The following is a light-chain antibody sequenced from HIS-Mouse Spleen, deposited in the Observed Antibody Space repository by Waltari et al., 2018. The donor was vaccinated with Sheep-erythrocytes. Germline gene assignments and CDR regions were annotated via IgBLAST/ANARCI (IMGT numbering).Light chain of an antibody. V-gene: IGLV3-1*01. CDR3: CSYAGSYNHV. Sequence: SYELTQPPSVSVSSGQTASITCSGDKLGDKYSCWYQQQPVQSPVLVIYQDSKRPSGIPERFSGSNSGNTATLTISGLQAEDEADYYCCSYAGSYNHVFATGTKVTVL. CDR1: KLGDKY. J-gene: IGLJ1*01. CDR2: QDS.